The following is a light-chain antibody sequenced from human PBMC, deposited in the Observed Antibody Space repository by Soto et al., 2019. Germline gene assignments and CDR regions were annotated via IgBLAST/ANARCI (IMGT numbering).Light chain of an antibody. V-gene: IGKV3-11*01. CDR1: QSVSSN. CDR3: HERQSWPRT. J-gene: IGKJ1*01. CDR2: GGS. Sequence: PAENSTVSCSASQSVSSNHLAWYQQKPGQAPRLLIYGGSSRATGIPARFSASGSGTDFTLTISDVQPEDFALYYCHERQSWPRTFGQGTKADIK.